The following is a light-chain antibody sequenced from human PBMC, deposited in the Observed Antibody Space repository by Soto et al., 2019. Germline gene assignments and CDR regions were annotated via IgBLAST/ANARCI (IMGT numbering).Light chain of an antibody. Sequence: QLVLTQSPSDSASLGASVKLTCTLSSGHSNYAIAWHQQQPEKGPRYLMKVNSDGSHRKGDGIADRFSGSSSGAQRYLTIASLQSDDEADYYCQTWGTGIRVFGTGTKVTVL. CDR1: SGHSNYA. J-gene: IGLJ1*01. CDR3: QTWGTGIRV. V-gene: IGLV4-69*01. CDR2: VNSDGSH.